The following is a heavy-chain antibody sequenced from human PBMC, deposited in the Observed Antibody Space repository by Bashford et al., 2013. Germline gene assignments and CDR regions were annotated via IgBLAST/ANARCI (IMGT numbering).Heavy chain of an antibody. J-gene: IGHJ6*02. CDR1: GGSVTSGSYY. V-gene: IGHV4-39*01. CDR2: MYHSGST. D-gene: IGHD3-10*01. CDR3: ASVGTYRYGMDV. Sequence: SETLSLTCTVSGGSVTSGSYYWAWIRQPPGKGLEWIGSMYHSGSTYYNPSLKSRVTISVDTSKNQFSLKLSSVTAADTAVYYCASVGTYRYGMDVWGQGTTVTVS.